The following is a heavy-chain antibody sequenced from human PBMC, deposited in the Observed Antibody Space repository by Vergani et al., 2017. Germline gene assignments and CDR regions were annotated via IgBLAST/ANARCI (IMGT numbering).Heavy chain of an antibody. Sequence: QVQLVQSGAEVKKPGSSVKVSCKASGGTFSSYAISLVRQAPGQGLEWMGGIIPIFGTANYAQKFQGRVTITADESTSTAYMELSSLRSEDTAVYYCARAHLEVTFGGVIDTYYFDYWGQGTLVTVSS. CDR3: ARAHLEVTFGGVIDTYYFDY. CDR2: IIPIFGTA. J-gene: IGHJ4*02. D-gene: IGHD3-16*02. CDR1: GGTFSSYA. V-gene: IGHV1-69*01.